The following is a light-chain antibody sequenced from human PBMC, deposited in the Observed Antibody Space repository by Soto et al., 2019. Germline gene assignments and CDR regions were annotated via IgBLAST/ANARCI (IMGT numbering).Light chain of an antibody. CDR3: SSWDGSLSGYV. CDR2: NNN. Sequence: QPVLTQPPSASGTPGQGVTISCSGSSSNIGSNYVYWYQQLPGTAPKLLIYNNNQRPSGVPDRFSASKSGTSASLAIRGLRSDDEAEYYCSSWDGSLSGYVFGAGTQLTVL. J-gene: IGLJ1*01. CDR1: SSNIGSNY. V-gene: IGLV1-47*02.